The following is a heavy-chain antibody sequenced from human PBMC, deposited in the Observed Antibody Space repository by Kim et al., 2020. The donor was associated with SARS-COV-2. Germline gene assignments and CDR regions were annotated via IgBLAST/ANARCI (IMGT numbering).Heavy chain of an antibody. J-gene: IGHJ6*02. Sequence: LSLTCAASGFTFSSYDMHWVRQATGKGLEWVSAIGTAGDTYYPGSVKGRFTISRENAKNSLYLQMNSLRAGDTAVYYCARGVGYYDSSGYYYAGYYYYGMDVWGQGTTVTVSS. CDR2: IGTAGDT. CDR3: ARGVGYYDSSGYYYAGYYYYGMDV. V-gene: IGHV3-13*01. D-gene: IGHD3-22*01. CDR1: GFTFSSYD.